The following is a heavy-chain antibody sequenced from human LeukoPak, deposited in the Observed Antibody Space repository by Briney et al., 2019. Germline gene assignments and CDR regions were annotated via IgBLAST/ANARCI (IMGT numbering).Heavy chain of an antibody. CDR2: IIPIFGTA. V-gene: IGHV1-69*05. CDR1: GYTFTSYG. CDR3: ARANWFDP. Sequence: SVKVSCKASGYTFTSYGISWVRQAPGQGLEWMGGIIPIFGTANYAQKFQGRVTITTDESTSTAYMELSSLRSEDTAVYYCARANWFDPWGQGTLVTVSS. J-gene: IGHJ5*02.